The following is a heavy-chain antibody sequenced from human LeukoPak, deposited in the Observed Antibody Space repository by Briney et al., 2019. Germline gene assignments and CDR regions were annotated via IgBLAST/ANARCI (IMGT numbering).Heavy chain of an antibody. J-gene: IGHJ4*02. CDR1: GGSISSSSYY. CDR2: FYYGGTT. CDR3: ASGERKGTFGY. V-gene: IGHV4-39*01. D-gene: IGHD1-7*01. Sequence: SETLSLTCTVSGGSISSSSYYWAWIRQPPGKGLEWIGSFYYGGTTYYNPSLKSRVTVSVDTSKNQFTLRLSSVTAPDTAVFYCASGERKGTFGYWGQGTLVTVSS.